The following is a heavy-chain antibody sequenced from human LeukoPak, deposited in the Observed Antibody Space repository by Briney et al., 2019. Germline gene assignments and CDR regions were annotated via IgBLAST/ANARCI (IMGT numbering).Heavy chain of an antibody. Sequence: HPGGSLRLSCAASGFTFSSYGMHWVRQAPGKGLEWVAFIRYDGSNKYYADSVKGRFTISRDNSKNTLYLQMNSLRAEDTAVYYCAPPVGVNFDYWGQGTLVTVSS. J-gene: IGHJ4*02. CDR3: APPVGVNFDY. CDR2: IRYDGSNK. CDR1: GFTFSSYG. D-gene: IGHD3-10*01. V-gene: IGHV3-30*02.